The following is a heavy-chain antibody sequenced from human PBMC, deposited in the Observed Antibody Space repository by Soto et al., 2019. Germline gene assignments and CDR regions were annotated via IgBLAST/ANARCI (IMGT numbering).Heavy chain of an antibody. CDR1: GYSFTSYW. Sequence: PGESLKISCKGSGYSFTSYWIGWVRQMPGKGLEWMGIIYPGDSDTRYSPSFQGQVTISADKSISTAYLQWSSLKASDTAMYYCARSRFPGIAVAGEIHDAFDIWGQGTMVTVSS. D-gene: IGHD6-19*01. CDR2: IYPGDSDT. V-gene: IGHV5-51*01. J-gene: IGHJ3*02. CDR3: ARSRFPGIAVAGEIHDAFDI.